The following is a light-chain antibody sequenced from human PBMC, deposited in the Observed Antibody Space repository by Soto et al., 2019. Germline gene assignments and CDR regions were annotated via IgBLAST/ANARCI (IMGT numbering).Light chain of an antibody. J-gene: IGLJ1*01. CDR3: SSYRSSSTYV. V-gene: IGLV2-14*01. CDR1: SSDVGGYNY. Sequence: QSVLTQPASVSGSPGQSITISCTGTSSDVGGYNYVSWYQQHPGKAPKLMICDVSNRPSGVSNRFSGSKSGNTASLTISGLQAEDEADYYCSSYRSSSTYVFGTGTQLTVL. CDR2: DVS.